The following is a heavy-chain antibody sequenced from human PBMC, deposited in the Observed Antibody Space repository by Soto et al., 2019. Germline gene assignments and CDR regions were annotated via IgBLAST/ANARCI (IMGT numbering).Heavy chain of an antibody. CDR1: GGTFSSYT. D-gene: IGHD1-1*01. V-gene: IGHV1-69*02. J-gene: IGHJ4*02. Sequence: QVQLVQSGAEVKKPGSSVKVSCKASGGTFSSYTISWVRKAPGHGLELMGRIIPILGITNYAQKFQGRVTITADKSTSTAYMELSSLRSEDTAVYYCLNIPHNGGQGTLGTIAS. CDR2: IIPILGIT. CDR3: LNIPHN.